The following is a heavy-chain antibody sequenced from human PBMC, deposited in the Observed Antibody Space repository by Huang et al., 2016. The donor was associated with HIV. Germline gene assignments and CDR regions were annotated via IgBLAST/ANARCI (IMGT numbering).Heavy chain of an antibody. CDR1: EYTLSELS. Sequence: QVQLVQSRAEVKKPGASVKVSCKVSEYTLSELSIPWVRQPPGKGCEWMGGVDPEIGETIYAQKFQGRVTMTEDTSTETAFMELSGLRPEDTAVYYCATGFDVFFDFWGQGTLVTVSS. J-gene: IGHJ4*02. CDR3: ATGFDVFFDF. CDR2: VDPEIGET. V-gene: IGHV1-24*01. D-gene: IGHD3-9*01.